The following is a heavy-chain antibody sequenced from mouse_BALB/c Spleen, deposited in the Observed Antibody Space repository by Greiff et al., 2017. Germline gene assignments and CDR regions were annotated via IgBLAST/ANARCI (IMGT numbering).Heavy chain of an antibody. CDR3: ARGGLRLFAY. D-gene: IGHD2-4*01. J-gene: IGHJ3*01. CDR1: GYTFSSYW. V-gene: IGHV1-9*01. Sequence: VMLVESGAELMKPGASVKISCKATGYTFSSYWIEWVKQRPGHGLEWIGEILPGRGSTNYNEKFKGKATFTADTSSNTAYMQLSSLTSEDSAVYYCARGGLRLFAYWGQGTLVTVSA. CDR2: ILPGRGST.